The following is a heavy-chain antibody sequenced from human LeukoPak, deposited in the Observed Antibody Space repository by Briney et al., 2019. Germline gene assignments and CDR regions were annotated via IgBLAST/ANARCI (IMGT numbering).Heavy chain of an antibody. V-gene: IGHV4-34*01. D-gene: IGHD2-2*01. CDR3: AGATHPDIVVVPAPDYYYMDV. CDR2: INHSGST. CDR1: GGSFSGYY. Sequence: SETLSLTCAVYGGSFSGYYWSWIRQPPGKGLEWIGEINHSGSTNYNPSLKSRVTISVDTSKNQFSLKLSSVTAADTAVYYCAGATHPDIVVVPAPDYYYMDVWGKGTTVTVSS. J-gene: IGHJ6*03.